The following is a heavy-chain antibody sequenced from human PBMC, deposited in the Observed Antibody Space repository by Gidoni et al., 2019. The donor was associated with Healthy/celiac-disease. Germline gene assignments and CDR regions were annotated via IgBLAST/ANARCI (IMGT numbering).Heavy chain of an antibody. V-gene: IGHV4-31*03. J-gene: IGHJ5*02. CDR1: GGSIRSGGYY. D-gene: IGHD6-13*01. Sequence: QVQLQESGPGLVKPSQTLSLTCTVSGGSIRSGGYYWSWIRQHPGKGLEWIGYIYYSGSTYYNPSLKSRGTISVDTSKNQFSLKLSSVTAADTAVYYCARAAHSSSWYFALDPWGQGTLVTVSS. CDR3: ARAAHSSSWYFALDP. CDR2: IYYSGST.